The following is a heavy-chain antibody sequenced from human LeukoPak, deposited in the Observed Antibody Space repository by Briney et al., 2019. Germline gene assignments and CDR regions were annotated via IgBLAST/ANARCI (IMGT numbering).Heavy chain of an antibody. CDR1: GFTFSDYS. CDR3: AKGGQGYCSGGSCFVY. V-gene: IGHV3-30*02. D-gene: IGHD2-15*01. J-gene: IGHJ4*02. Sequence: PGGSLRLSCAASGFTFSDYSMHWVRQAPGKGLNWVAFIRYDGNNKYYADSVKGRFTISRDNSKNTLYLQMNSLRAEDTAVYYCAKGGQGYCSGGSCFVYWGQGTLVTVSS. CDR2: IRYDGNNK.